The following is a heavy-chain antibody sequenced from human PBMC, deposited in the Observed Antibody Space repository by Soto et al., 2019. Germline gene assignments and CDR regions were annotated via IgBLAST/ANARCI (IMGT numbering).Heavy chain of an antibody. J-gene: IGHJ4*02. D-gene: IGHD2-21*02. Sequence: EVQLLESGGGLVQPGGSLRLSCAASGFTFSSYAMSWVRQAPGKGLEWVSAISGSGGSTYYADSVKGRFTISRDNSKNTLYLQMNSLRAEDTAVYYCAREGAYCGGDCYYNYFDYWGQGTLVTVSS. CDR3: AREGAYCGGDCYYNYFDY. CDR2: ISGSGGST. CDR1: GFTFSSYA. V-gene: IGHV3-23*01.